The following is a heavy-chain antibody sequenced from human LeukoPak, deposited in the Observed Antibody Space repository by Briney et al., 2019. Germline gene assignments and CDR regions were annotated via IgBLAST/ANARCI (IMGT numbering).Heavy chain of an antibody. V-gene: IGHV3-9*01. Sequence: PGGSLRLSCAASGFTFDDYAMHWVRQAPWKGLEWVSGIGWNSGSIGYADSVKGRFTISRDNAKNSLYLQMNSLRAEDTALYYCAKDIAYSSSSGYFDYWGQGTLVTVSS. D-gene: IGHD6-6*01. CDR3: AKDIAYSSSSGYFDY. CDR1: GFTFDDYA. CDR2: IGWNSGSI. J-gene: IGHJ4*02.